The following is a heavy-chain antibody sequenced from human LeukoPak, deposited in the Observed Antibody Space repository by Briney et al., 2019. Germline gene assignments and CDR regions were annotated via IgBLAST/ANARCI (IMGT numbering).Heavy chain of an antibody. J-gene: IGHJ5*02. CDR3: ARGDSSSNWFDP. Sequence: GASVKVSCKASGYTFTSYDINWVRQATGQGLEWMGWMNPNSGNTGYAQKFQGRVTMTRNTSISTAYMELSSLRSEDTAVYYCARGDSSSNWFDPWGQGTLATVSS. D-gene: IGHD6-13*01. CDR2: MNPNSGNT. CDR1: GYTFTSYD. V-gene: IGHV1-8*01.